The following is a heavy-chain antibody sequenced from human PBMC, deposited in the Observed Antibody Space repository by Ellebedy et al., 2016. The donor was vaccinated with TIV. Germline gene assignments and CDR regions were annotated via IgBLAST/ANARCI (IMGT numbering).Heavy chain of an antibody. Sequence: GESLKISXAASGFILSDYYMSWIRQAPGKGLEWVSYITSSGSNMFYADSAKGRFTISRDNAKNSLYLQMNSLTAEDTAIYYCLLHEQHWGQGTLVTVSS. J-gene: IGHJ1*01. CDR2: ITSSGSNM. V-gene: IGHV3-11*04. CDR1: GFILSDYY. CDR3: LLHEQH.